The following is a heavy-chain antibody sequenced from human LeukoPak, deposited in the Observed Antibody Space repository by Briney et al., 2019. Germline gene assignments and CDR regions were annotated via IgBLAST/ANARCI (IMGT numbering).Heavy chain of an antibody. V-gene: IGHV3-23*01. CDR2: ISESGGST. CDR1: GITLSNHG. D-gene: IGHD3-10*01. Sequence: GGSLRLSCVVSGITLSNHGMSWVRQAPGKGLEGVSGISESGGSTNYADSVKGRFIISRDNSKNTVYLQMNSLRAEDTAVYFCAKRGIVIRGFLIGFHKEAYYFDYWGQGILVTVSS. CDR3: AKRGIVIRGFLIGFHKEAYYFDY. J-gene: IGHJ4*02.